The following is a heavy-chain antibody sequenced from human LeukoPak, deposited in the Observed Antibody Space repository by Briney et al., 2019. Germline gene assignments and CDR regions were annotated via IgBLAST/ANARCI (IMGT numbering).Heavy chain of an antibody. V-gene: IGHV3-30*02. CDR1: GLTFSSYG. Sequence: GGSLRLSCAASGLTFSSYGMRWVRQAPGKGLEWVAFIRYDGSNKYYADSVKGRFTISRDNSKNTLYLQMNSLRAEDTAVYYCASIRGDIVVVPAAWDYWGQGTMVTVSS. CDR2: IRYDGSNK. J-gene: IGHJ4*02. D-gene: IGHD2-2*01. CDR3: ASIRGDIVVVPAAWDY.